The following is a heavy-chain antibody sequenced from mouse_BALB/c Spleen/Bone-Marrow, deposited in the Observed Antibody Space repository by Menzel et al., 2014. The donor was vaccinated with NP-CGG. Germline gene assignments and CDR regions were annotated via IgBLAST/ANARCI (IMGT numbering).Heavy chain of an antibody. CDR3: ATIYYGNSYAMDY. CDR2: ISSLAYSI. V-gene: IGHV5-15*02. CDR1: GFTFSDYG. D-gene: IGHD2-1*01. Sequence: VQLKESGGGLVQPGGSRKLSCADSGFTFSDYGMAWVRQAPGKGPEWVAFISSLAYSIYYADTVTGRFTISRENAKNTLYLEMSSLRSEDTAMYYCATIYYGNSYAMDYWGQGTSVPVSS. J-gene: IGHJ4*01.